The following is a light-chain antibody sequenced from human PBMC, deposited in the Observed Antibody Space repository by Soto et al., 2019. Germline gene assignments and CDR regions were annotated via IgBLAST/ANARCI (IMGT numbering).Light chain of an antibody. CDR3: QHYNSYSEA. CDR2: KAS. J-gene: IGKJ1*01. Sequence: DIQMTQSPSTLSGSVGDRVTITCRASQTTSSWLAWYQQKPGKAPKLLIYKASTLKSEVPSRFSGSGSGTEFTLTISSLQPDDFATYYCQHYNSYSEAFGQGTKV. CDR1: QTTSSW. V-gene: IGKV1-5*03.